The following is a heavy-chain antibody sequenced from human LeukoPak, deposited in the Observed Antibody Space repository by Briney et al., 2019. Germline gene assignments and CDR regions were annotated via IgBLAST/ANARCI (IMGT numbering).Heavy chain of an antibody. D-gene: IGHD2-8*01. V-gene: IGHV1-18*01. CDR1: GYTFTSYG. Sequence: ASVKVSCKASGYTFTSYGISWVRQAPGQGLEWMXXXXAYNGNTNYAQKLQGRVTMTTDTSTSTAYMELRSLRSDDTAVYYCARVGYCTNGVCYTNYYYYGMDVWGQGTTVTVSS. CDR3: ARVGYCTNGVCYTNYYYYGMDV. J-gene: IGHJ6*02. CDR2: XXAYNGNT.